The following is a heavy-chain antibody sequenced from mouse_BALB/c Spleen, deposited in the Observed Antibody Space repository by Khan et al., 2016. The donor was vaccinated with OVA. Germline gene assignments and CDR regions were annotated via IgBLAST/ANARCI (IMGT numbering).Heavy chain of an antibody. D-gene: IGHD1-1*01. CDR3: ARSNYYGSGLYAMDY. CDR2: ISPGSGSP. CDR1: GYTFTSYW. V-gene: IGHV1S41*01. Sequence: DLVKPGASVKLSCKASGYTFTSYWINWIKQRPGQGLEWIGHISPGSGSPYYNKMFTVKSTLPVDTSSTTPYIQISSLSSEDSAVYYCARSNYYGSGLYAMDYWGQGTSVTVSS. J-gene: IGHJ4*01.